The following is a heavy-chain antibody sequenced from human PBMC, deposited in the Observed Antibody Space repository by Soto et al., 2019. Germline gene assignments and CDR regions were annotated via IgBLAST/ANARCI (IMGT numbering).Heavy chain of an antibody. CDR2: ISAYNGNT. J-gene: IGHJ4*02. Sequence: ASVKVSFKASGYTFTSYGISWVRQAPGQGLEWMGWISAYNGNTNYAQKLQGRVTMTTDTSTSTAYMELRSLRSYDTAVYYCARDAHPAAIAYTFFEYWGQGTLVTVSS. D-gene: IGHD2-2*01. CDR3: ARDAHPAAIAYTFFEY. V-gene: IGHV1-18*01. CDR1: GYTFTSYG.